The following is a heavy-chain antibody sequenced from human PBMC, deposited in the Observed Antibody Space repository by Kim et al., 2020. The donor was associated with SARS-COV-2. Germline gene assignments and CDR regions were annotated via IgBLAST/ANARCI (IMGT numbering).Heavy chain of an antibody. CDR2: INPSGGST. CDR1: GYTFTSYY. V-gene: IGHV1-46*01. J-gene: IGHJ3*02. D-gene: IGHD1-26*01. Sequence: ASVKVSCKASGYTFTSYYMHWVRQAPGQGLEWMGIINPSGGSTSYAQKFQCRVTMTRDTSTSTVYMELSSLRSEDTAVYYCASDWFVSGSYFRARFKGDAFDIWGQGTMVTVSS. CDR3: ASDWFVSGSYFRARFKGDAFDI.